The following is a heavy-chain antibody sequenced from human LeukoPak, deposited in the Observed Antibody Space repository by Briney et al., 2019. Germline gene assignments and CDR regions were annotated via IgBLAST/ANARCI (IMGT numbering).Heavy chain of an antibody. V-gene: IGHV3-9*01. Sequence: GGSLRLSCAASGFTFDDYAMHWVRQAPGKGLEWVSGISWNSGSIGYADSVKGRFTISRDNAKDTLYLHMNSLTAEDTAVYYCARGAKWAYYFDYWGQGTLVTVSS. CDR3: ARGAKWAYYFDY. J-gene: IGHJ4*02. CDR1: GFTFDDYA. CDR2: ISWNSGSI. D-gene: IGHD1-26*01.